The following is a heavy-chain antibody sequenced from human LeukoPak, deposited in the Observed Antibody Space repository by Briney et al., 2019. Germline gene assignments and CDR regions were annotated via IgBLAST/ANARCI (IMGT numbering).Heavy chain of an antibody. J-gene: IGHJ3*02. CDR1: GGSISSGGYY. CDR2: IYHSGST. CDR3: ARDTSIVGAKGGAFDI. D-gene: IGHD1-26*01. V-gene: IGHV4-30-2*01. Sequence: SQTLSLTCTVSGGSISSGGYYWSWIRQPPGKGLEWIGYIYHSGSTYYNPSLKSRVTISVDRSKNQFSLKLSSVIAADTAVYYCARDTSIVGAKGGAFDIWGQGTMVTVSS.